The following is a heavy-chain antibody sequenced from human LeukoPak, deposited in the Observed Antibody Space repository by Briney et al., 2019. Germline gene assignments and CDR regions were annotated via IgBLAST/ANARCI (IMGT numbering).Heavy chain of an antibody. J-gene: IGHJ3*02. D-gene: IGHD2-15*01. CDR1: GGSFSGYY. V-gene: IGHV4-34*01. Sequence: SETLSLTCAVYGGSFSGYYWSWIRQPPGKGLEWIGEINHSGSTNYNPSLKSRVTISVDTSKNQFSLKLSSVTAADTAVYYCARHGGVVVGAFDIWGQGTMVTVSS. CDR2: INHSGST. CDR3: ARHGGVVVGAFDI.